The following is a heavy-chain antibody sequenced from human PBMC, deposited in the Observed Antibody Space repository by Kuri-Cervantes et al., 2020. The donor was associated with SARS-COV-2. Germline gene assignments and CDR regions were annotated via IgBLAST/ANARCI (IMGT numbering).Heavy chain of an antibody. CDR1: GGTFSSYA. V-gene: IGHV1-69*13. CDR3: ARGDFRGYYYYYMDV. D-gene: IGHD1-26*01. Sequence: SVKVSCKASGGTFSSYAISWVRQAPGQGLEWMGGIIPIFGTANYAQKFQGRVTITADESTSTACMELSSLRSEDTAVYYCARGDFRGYYYYYMDVWGKGTTVTVSS. CDR2: IIPIFGTA. J-gene: IGHJ6*03.